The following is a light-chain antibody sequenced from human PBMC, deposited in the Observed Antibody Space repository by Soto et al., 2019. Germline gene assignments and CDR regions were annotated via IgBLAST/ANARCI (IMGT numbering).Light chain of an antibody. CDR1: SSYIGSKY. J-gene: IGLJ1*01. CDR2: RND. CDR3: AAWDDSLSGYV. Sequence: QSVLTQPPSASGTPGQRVTISCSGSSSYIGSKYVYWYQQLPGTAPKLLIYRNDQRPSRISDRFSGSKSGTSASLAISGLRSEDEAEYYCAAWDDSLSGYVFGTGTKVTVL. V-gene: IGLV1-47*01.